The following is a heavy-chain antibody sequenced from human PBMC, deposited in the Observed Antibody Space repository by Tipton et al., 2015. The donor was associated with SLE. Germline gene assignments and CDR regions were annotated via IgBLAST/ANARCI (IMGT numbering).Heavy chain of an antibody. V-gene: IGHV4-61*03. J-gene: IGHJ5*02. CDR3: TRGGRGDDANPFDP. D-gene: IGHD4/OR15-4a*01. Sequence: TLSLTCTVSGGSISSGFYYWSWIRQPPGKGLEWIGEINHSGSPNYNPSLKSRVTISADTSKNHFSLRLTSVTAADTAVYYCTRGGRGDDANPFDPWGQGTLVTVSS. CDR2: INHSGSP. CDR1: GGSISSGFYY.